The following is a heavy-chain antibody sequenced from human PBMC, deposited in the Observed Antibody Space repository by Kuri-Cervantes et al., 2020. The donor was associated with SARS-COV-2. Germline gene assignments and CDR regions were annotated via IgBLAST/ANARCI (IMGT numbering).Heavy chain of an antibody. Sequence: GGSLRLSCAASGFSFSSYGMSWVRQAPGKGLVWVSRINSDGSSTSYADSVKGRFTISRDNAKNTLYLQMNSLRAEDTAVYYCARDVVHDFWSGYENWFDPWGQGTLVTVSS. CDR3: ARDVVHDFWSGYENWFDP. V-gene: IGHV3-74*01. D-gene: IGHD3-3*01. J-gene: IGHJ5*02. CDR2: INSDGSST. CDR1: GFSFSSYG.